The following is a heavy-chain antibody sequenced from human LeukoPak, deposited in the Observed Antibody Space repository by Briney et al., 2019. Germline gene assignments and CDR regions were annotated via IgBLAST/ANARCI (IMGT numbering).Heavy chain of an antibody. CDR3: ARDRGGSYANWFDP. CDR1: GYSISSGYY. D-gene: IGHD1-26*01. J-gene: IGHJ5*02. V-gene: IGHV4-38-2*02. CDR2: IYHSGST. Sequence: SETLSLTCTVSGYSISSGYYWGWIRQPPGKGLEWIGSIYHSGSTYYNPSLKSRVTISVDTSKNQFSLKLSSVTAADTAVYYCARDRGGSYANWFDPWGQGTLVTVSS.